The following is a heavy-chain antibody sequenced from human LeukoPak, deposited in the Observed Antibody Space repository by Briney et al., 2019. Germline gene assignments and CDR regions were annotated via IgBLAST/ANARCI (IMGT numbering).Heavy chain of an antibody. CDR1: GGSISSGSDY. CDR3: ARARTGITMVRGVITQYYYYYYMDV. Sequence: SETLSLTCTVSGGSISSGSDYWSWIRQPAGKGLGWIGRIYTSGSTNYNPSLKSRVTISVDTSKNQFSLKLSSVTAADTAVYYCARARTGITMVRGVITQYYYYYYMDVWGKGTTVTISS. V-gene: IGHV4-61*02. D-gene: IGHD3-10*01. J-gene: IGHJ6*03. CDR2: IYTSGST.